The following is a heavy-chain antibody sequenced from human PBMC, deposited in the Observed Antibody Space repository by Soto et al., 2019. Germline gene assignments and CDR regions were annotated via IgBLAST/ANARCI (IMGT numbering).Heavy chain of an antibody. CDR3: ARVFSSTNYYYYYMDV. J-gene: IGHJ6*03. V-gene: IGHV1-8*01. CDR2: MNPNSGNT. Sequence: ASVKVSCKASGYTFTSYDINWVRQATGQGLEWMGWMNPNSGNTGYAQKFQGRVTMTRNTSISTAYMELSSLRSEDTAVYYCARVFSSTNYYYYYMDVWGKGTTVTVSS. CDR1: GYTFTSYD.